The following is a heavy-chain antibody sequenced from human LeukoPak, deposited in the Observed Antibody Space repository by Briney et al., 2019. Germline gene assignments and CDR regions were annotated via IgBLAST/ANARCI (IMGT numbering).Heavy chain of an antibody. J-gene: IGHJ3*02. CDR2: VASDGSQT. Sequence: GKSLRLSCGASGFTLGTYTMHWVRQAPGKGLQWVAAVASDGSQTFYIESVRGRFTISRDNSKNTLYLQMNTLRAEDTAVYFCARERQDTIVHSGAFDIWGQGTMVTVSS. V-gene: IGHV3-30-3*01. CDR3: ARERQDTIVHSGAFDI. D-gene: IGHD3-10*01. CDR1: GFTLGTYT.